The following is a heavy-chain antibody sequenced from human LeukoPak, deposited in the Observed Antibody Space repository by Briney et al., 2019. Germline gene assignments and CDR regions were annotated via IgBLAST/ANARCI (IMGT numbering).Heavy chain of an antibody. V-gene: IGHV3-23*01. J-gene: IGHJ4*02. CDR1: GFTFSSYA. CDR3: AKDEYYYGSGSCSDY. Sequence: GGSLRLSCAASGFTFSSYAMSWVRQAPGKGLEWVSAISGSGGSTYYADSVKGRFTISRDNSKNTLYLQMNSLRAEDTAVYYCAKDEYYYGSGSCSDYWGQGTLVTVSS. CDR2: ISGSGGST. D-gene: IGHD3-10*01.